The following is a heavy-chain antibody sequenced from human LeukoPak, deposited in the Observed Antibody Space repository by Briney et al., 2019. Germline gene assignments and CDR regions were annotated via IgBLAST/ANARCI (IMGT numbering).Heavy chain of an antibody. D-gene: IGHD2-15*01. CDR1: GGSISSYY. CDR2: VYYSGTT. Sequence: SETPSLTCTVSGGSISSYYWSWIRQPPGKGLEWIGYVYYSGTTNYNPSLKSRVTISVDTSKNQFSLKLSSVTAADTAVYYCARDCTDGSCYPLYGMDVWGQGTTVTVSS. V-gene: IGHV4-59*01. CDR3: ARDCTDGSCYPLYGMDV. J-gene: IGHJ6*02.